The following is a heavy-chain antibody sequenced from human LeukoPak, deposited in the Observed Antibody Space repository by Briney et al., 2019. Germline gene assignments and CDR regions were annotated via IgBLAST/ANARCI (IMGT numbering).Heavy chain of an antibody. J-gene: IGHJ4*02. CDR2: INPNSGGT. D-gene: IGHD6-13*01. CDR1: RYTFTGYY. V-gene: IGHV1-2*06. CDR3: ARARQQLVQGVDY. Sequence: SVPVSCLAYRYTFTGYYMYWQRQAPGQGLEWMGRINPNSGGTNYAQKFQGRVTMTRDTSISTAYMELSRLRSDDTAVYYCARARQQLVQGVDYWGQGTLVTVSS.